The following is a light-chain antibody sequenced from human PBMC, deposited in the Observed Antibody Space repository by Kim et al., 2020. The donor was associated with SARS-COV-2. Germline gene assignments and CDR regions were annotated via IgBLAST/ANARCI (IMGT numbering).Light chain of an antibody. CDR2: RAS. Sequence: DIQMTQSPSTLSASVGDRVTITCRASQSISSWLAWYQQKPGKAPKLLISRASSLQSGVPSRFSGSDSGTEFSLTISSLQPDDFATYYCQQYNDYPLTFGGGTKVDI. CDR1: QSISSW. CDR3: QQYNDYPLT. J-gene: IGKJ4*01. V-gene: IGKV1-5*03.